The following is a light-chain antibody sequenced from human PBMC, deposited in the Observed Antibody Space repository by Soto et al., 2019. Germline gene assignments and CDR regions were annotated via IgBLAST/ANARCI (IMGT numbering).Light chain of an antibody. CDR3: QQYNSY. CDR2: DAS. V-gene: IGKV1-5*01. J-gene: IGKJ2*01. Sequence: DIQMTQSPSTLSASVGDRVTITCRASQSISSWLAWYQQKPGKAPKLLIYDASSLDSAVPSRFSGSGSGTEFTRPISSLQPDDFAAHYGQQYNSYFGQGNKLELK. CDR1: QSISSW.